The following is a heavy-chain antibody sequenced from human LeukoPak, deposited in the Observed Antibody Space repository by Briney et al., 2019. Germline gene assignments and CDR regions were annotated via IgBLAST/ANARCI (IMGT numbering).Heavy chain of an antibody. CDR2: IRSKDNDGTT. D-gene: IGHD3-22*01. V-gene: IGHV3-49*04. Sequence: GGSLRLSCTASEFTFGDYAISWVRQAPGKGLEWLGFIRSKDNDGTTDYAASVKGRFIISRDDSQSVAYLEMNDLKIEDTAVYYCTTVRFWYYDSSGYLDYWGQGTLVTVSS. CDR3: TTVRFWYYDSSGYLDY. J-gene: IGHJ4*02. CDR1: EFTFGDYA.